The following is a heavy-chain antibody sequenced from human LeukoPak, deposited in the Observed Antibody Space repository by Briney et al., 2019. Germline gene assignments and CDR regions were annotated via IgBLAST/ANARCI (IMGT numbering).Heavy chain of an antibody. V-gene: IGHV3-23*01. D-gene: IGHD1-26*01. CDR3: AKAEIGTYFSDFDY. CDR2: ISGSGGST. CDR1: GFTFSNYA. J-gene: IGHJ4*02. Sequence: GGSLRLSCAASGFTFSNYAMSWVRQAPGKGLEGVSVISGSGGSTYYADSVKGRFTISRDNSKNTLYLQMNSLRAEDTAVYYCAKAEIGTYFSDFDYWGQGTLVTVSS.